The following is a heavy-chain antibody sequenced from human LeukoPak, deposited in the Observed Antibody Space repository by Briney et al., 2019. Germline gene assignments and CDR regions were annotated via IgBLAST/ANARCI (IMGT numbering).Heavy chain of an antibody. CDR2: INHSGST. Sequence: SETLSLTCAVYGGSFSDYYWXXIXQXPGKGLEWSGEINHSGSTNYNPSLKTRVSISVDASKNQISLKLNSVTAADTAVYFCAKTPTALVRGGYYFDSWGQGTLVTASS. V-gene: IGHV4-34*01. J-gene: IGHJ4*02. CDR1: GGSFSDYY. D-gene: IGHD6-6*01. CDR3: AKTPTALVRGGYYFDS.